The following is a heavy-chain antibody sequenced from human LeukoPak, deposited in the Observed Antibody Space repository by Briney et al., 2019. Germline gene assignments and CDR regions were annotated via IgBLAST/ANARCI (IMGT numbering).Heavy chain of an antibody. CDR1: GGTFSSYA. CDR2: IIPIFGTA. CDR3: ARGFEYSSSYYFDY. V-gene: IGHV1-69*05. J-gene: IGHJ4*02. D-gene: IGHD6-6*01. Sequence: SVKVSCKASGGTFSSYAISWVRQAPGQGLEWTGGIIPIFGTANYAQKFQGRVTITTDESTSTAYIELSSLRSEDTAVYYCARGFEYSSSYYFDYWGQGTLVTVSS.